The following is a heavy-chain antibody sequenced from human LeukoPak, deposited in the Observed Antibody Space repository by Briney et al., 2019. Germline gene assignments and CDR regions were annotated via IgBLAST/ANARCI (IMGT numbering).Heavy chain of an antibody. CDR1: GGSFSGYY. D-gene: IGHD6-13*01. CDR2: INHSGST. Sequence: PSETLSLICAVYGGSFSGYYWSWIRQPPGKGLEWIGEINHSGSTNYNPSLKSRVTISVDTSKNQFSLKLSSVTAADTAVYYCARGKSIAAAPYYYYMDVWGKGTTVTVSS. V-gene: IGHV4-34*01. J-gene: IGHJ6*03. CDR3: ARGKSIAAAPYYYYMDV.